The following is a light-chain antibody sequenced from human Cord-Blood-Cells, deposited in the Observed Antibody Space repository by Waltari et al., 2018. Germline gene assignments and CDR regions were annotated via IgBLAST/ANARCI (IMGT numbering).Light chain of an antibody. CDR2: KDS. Sequence: TARITCSGDVLAKKYARWFQQKPGQAPVLVIYKDSERPSGIPERFSGSSSGTTVTLTISGAQVEDEADYYCYSATDNNLVFGGGTKLTVL. J-gene: IGLJ3*02. CDR3: YSATDNNLV. V-gene: IGLV3-27*01. CDR1: VLAKKY.